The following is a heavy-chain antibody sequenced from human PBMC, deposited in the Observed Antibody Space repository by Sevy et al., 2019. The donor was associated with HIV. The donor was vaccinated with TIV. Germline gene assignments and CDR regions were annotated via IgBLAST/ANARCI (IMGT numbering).Heavy chain of an antibody. Sequence: GGSLRLSCAASGFTFSNYAMSWVRQAPGKGLEWVSAISGSGGSTYYADSVKGRFTISRDNSKNTLYLQMNSLRVDDTAVYYCATQKDGYKFAEDGSLQFFPDAIDVWGQGTMVTVSS. V-gene: IGHV3-23*01. CDR3: ATQKDGYKFAEDGSLQFFPDAIDV. CDR2: ISGSGGST. J-gene: IGHJ3*01. CDR1: GFTFSNYA. D-gene: IGHD3-3*01.